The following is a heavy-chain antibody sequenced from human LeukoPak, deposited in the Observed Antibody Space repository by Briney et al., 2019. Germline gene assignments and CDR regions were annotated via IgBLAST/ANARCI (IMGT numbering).Heavy chain of an antibody. CDR2: IECDDDK. CDR1: GFSLSTSGMC. Sequence: SGPALVKPTQTLTLTCTFSGFSLSTSGMCVSWIRQPPGKALEWLARIECDDDKYYSTSVKTRLSISKDTSKNQVVHTMTNMDPVDTATYYCARMSELHYGSPGWFDPWGQGTLVTVSS. D-gene: IGHD1-26*01. V-gene: IGHV2-70*11. CDR3: ARMSELHYGSPGWFDP. J-gene: IGHJ5*02.